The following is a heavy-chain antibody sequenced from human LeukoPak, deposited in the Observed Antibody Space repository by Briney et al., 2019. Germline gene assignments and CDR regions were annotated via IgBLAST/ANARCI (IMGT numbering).Heavy chain of an antibody. J-gene: IGHJ3*02. CDR3: ARGRGSGWYDAFDI. Sequence: PGGSLRLSCAASGFTFSNYAMSWVRQAPGKGLEWVSAITGSGGSTYYADSVKGRFTISRDNSKNTLYLQMNSLRAEDTAVYYCARGRGSGWYDAFDIWGQGTMVTVSS. CDR1: GFTFSNYA. D-gene: IGHD6-19*01. CDR2: ITGSGGST. V-gene: IGHV3-23*01.